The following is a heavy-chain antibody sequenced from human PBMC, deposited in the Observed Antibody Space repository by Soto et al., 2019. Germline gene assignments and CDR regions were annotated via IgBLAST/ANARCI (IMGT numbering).Heavy chain of an antibody. CDR3: AKGRGYQPRTFDY. CDR1: GVTFSSYA. Sequence: EVQLLESGGGLVQPGGSLRLSCAASGVTFSSYAMSWVRQAPGKGLEWVSAISGSGGSTYYADSVKGRFTISRDNSKNTLYLQMNSLRAADTAVYYCAKGRGYQPRTFDYWGQGTLVTVSS. CDR2: ISGSGGST. D-gene: IGHD3-22*01. J-gene: IGHJ4*02. V-gene: IGHV3-23*01.